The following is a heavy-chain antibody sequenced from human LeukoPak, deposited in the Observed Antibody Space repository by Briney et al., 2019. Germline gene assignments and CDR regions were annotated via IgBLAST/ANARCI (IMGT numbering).Heavy chain of an antibody. J-gene: IGHJ6*02. D-gene: IGHD4-17*01. CDR3: ARLKGTYYGDQRVGMDV. CDR1: GYTFTSYG. CDR2: IIPIFGTA. V-gene: IGHV1-69*13. Sequence: GASVKVSFKASGYTFTSYGISWVRQAPGQGLEWMGGIIPIFGTANYAQKFQGRVTITADESTSTAYMELSSLRSEDTAVYYCARLKGTYYGDQRVGMDVWGQGTTVTVSS.